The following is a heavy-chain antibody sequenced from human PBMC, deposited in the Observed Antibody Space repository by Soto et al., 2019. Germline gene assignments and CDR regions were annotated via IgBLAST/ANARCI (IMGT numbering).Heavy chain of an antibody. D-gene: IGHD6-19*01. V-gene: IGHV3-66*01. CDR1: GFTVSSNY. Sequence: GGSLRLSCAASGFTVSSNYMSWVRQAPGKGLEWVSVIYSSGSTYYADSVKGRFTISRDNSKNTLYLQMNSLRAEDTAVYYCARDLLAVAGTRGDYWGQGSLVIVSS. CDR2: IYSSGST. J-gene: IGHJ4*02. CDR3: ARDLLAVAGTRGDY.